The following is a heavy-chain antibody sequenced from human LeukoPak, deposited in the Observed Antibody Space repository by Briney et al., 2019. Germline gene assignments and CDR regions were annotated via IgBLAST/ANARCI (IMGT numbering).Heavy chain of an antibody. CDR2: INPNSGGT. V-gene: IGHV1-2*02. CDR1: GYTFTGHY. D-gene: IGHD6-25*01. CDR3: VRRPSASHDY. J-gene: IGHJ4*02. Sequence: ASVTVSCKASGYTFTGHYMHWVRQAPGQGLEWMGWINPNSGGTNYAQKFQGRVTMTRDTSISTAYMELSSLRSDDTAVYYCVRRPSASHDYWGQGTLVTVSS.